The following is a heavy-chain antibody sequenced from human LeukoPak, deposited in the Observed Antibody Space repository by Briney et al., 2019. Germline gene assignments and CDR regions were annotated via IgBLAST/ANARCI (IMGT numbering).Heavy chain of an antibody. Sequence: PGGSLRLSCAASGFTFSSHAMSWVRQAPGKGLEWVSAISGSGGNTYYADSVKGRFTISRDNSKNALYLQMNSLRAEDTAVYYCARDILRNYYGMDVWGQGTTVTVSS. CDR2: ISGSGGNT. J-gene: IGHJ6*02. CDR1: GFTFSSHA. V-gene: IGHV3-23*01. CDR3: ARDILRNYYGMDV. D-gene: IGHD2-21*01.